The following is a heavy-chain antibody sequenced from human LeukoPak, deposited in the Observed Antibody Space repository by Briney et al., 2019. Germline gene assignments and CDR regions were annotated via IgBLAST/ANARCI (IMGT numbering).Heavy chain of an antibody. Sequence: GGSLRLSCAASGFTFSSYAMHWVRQAPGKGLEYVSAISSNGGSTYYANSVKGRFTISRGNSKNTLYLQMGSLRAEDMAVYYCARDLGLGGYWGQGTLVTVSS. CDR2: ISSNGGST. J-gene: IGHJ4*02. CDR3: ARDLGLGGY. CDR1: GFTFSSYA. D-gene: IGHD3-16*01. V-gene: IGHV3-64*01.